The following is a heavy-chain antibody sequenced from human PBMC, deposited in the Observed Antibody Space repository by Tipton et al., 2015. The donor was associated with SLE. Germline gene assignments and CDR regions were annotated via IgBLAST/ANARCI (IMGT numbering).Heavy chain of an antibody. CDR3: AGQRYYYDSSGYYPLYYFDY. Sequence: SLRLSCAASGFTFSHYRLAWVRQAPGKGLEWISSISSSSNFIYYADSLKGRFTISRDNAKNSLYLQMNSLRAEDTAVYYCAGQRYYYDSSGYYPLYYFDYWGQGTLVTVSS. CDR2: ISSSSNFI. V-gene: IGHV3-21*03. CDR1: GFTFSHYR. J-gene: IGHJ4*02. D-gene: IGHD3-22*01.